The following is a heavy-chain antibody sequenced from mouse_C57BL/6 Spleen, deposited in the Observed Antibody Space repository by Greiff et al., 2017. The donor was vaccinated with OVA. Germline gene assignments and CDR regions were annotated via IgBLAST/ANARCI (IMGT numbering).Heavy chain of an antibody. CDR1: GYTFTSYC. D-gene: IGHD1-1*01. CDR3: ASLYYYGPWLAY. V-gene: IGHV1-50*01. J-gene: IGHJ3*01. Sequence: QVQLQQPGAELVKPGASVKLSCKASGYTFTSYCMQWVKQRPGQGLEWIGEIDPIDSYTNYNQKFKGKATLTVDTSSSTAYMQLNSLTSEDSAVYYCASLYYYGPWLAYWGQGTLVTVSA. CDR2: IDPIDSYT.